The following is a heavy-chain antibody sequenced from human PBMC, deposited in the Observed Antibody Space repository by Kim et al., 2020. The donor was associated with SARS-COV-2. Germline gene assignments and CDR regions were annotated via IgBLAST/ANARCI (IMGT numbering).Heavy chain of an antibody. D-gene: IGHD1-26*01. CDR3: AKPKIKTIVGANTKTWGFDY. J-gene: IGHJ4*02. CDR2: ISYDGSNK. V-gene: IGHV3-30*18. CDR1: GFTFGSYA. Sequence: GGSLRLSCAASGFTFGSYAMHWVRQAPGKGLEWVAVISYDGSNKYYADSVKGRFTISRDNSKNTLYLQMNSLRAEDTAVYYCAKPKIKTIVGANTKTWGFDYWGQGTLVTVSS.